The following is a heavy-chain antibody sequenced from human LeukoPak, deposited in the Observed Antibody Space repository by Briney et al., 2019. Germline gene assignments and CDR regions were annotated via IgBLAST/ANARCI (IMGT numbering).Heavy chain of an antibody. Sequence: PGGSLRLSCAASGFTFDDYTMHWVRQAPGKGLEWVSLISWDGGSTYYADSVKGRFTISRDNSKNSLYLQMDSLRTEDTALYYCAKDIEYSSSGLDYWGQGTLDTVSS. D-gene: IGHD6-6*01. J-gene: IGHJ4*02. CDR1: GFTFDDYT. CDR3: AKDIEYSSSGLDY. CDR2: ISWDGGST. V-gene: IGHV3-43*01.